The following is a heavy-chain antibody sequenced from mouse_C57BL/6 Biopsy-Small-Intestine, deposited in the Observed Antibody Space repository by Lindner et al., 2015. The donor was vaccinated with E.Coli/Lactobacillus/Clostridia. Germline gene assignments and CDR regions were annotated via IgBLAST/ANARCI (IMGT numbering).Heavy chain of an antibody. CDR3: ASSVSLTGTFVDY. CDR2: ISSGSSTI. D-gene: IGHD4-1*01. V-gene: IGHV5-17*01. Sequence: VQLQESGGGLVKPGGSLKLSCAASGFTFSDYGMHWVRQAPEKGLEWVAYISSGSSTIYYADTVKGRFTISRDNAKNNLYLQMTSLRSEDTAMYYCASSVSLTGTFVDYWGQGTTLTVSS. J-gene: IGHJ2*01. CDR1: GFTFSDYG.